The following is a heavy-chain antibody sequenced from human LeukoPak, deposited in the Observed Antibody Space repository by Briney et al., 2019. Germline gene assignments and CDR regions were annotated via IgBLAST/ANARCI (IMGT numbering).Heavy chain of an antibody. J-gene: IGHJ4*02. CDR2: INSDGSWT. D-gene: IGHD2-2*01. CDR1: GNYW. CDR3: VSFYETC. V-gene: IGHV3-74*01. Sequence: GGSLRLSCAASGNYWMHWVRQAPGKGLVWVSHINSDGSWTSYADSVKGRFTISKDNAKNTVYLQMNNLRAEDTAVYYCVSFYETCWGRGTLVTVSS.